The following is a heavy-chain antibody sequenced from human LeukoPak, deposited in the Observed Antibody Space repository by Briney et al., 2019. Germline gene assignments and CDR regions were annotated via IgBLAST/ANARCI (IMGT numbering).Heavy chain of an antibody. Sequence: PEGFLRLSCAAAGFTSRSYEMNLLRQARGKGEGWVSYMPSDAVTIYYAASVRSRFTISRDNAKNSLYLRMNSLRAEDTAVYYCARPIRYSRAGSSYGYWGQGTLVTVSS. CDR2: MPSDAVTI. D-gene: IGHD3-10*01. V-gene: IGHV3-48*03. CDR3: ARPIRYSRAGSSYGY. CDR1: GFTSRSYE. J-gene: IGHJ4*02.